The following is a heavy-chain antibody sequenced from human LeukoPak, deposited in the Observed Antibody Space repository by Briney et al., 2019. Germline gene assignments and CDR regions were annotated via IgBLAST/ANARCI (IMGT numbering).Heavy chain of an antibody. CDR3: ARGLAYCSGGSCSWFDP. D-gene: IGHD2-15*01. CDR2: MNPNSGNT. CDR1: GYTFTSYD. J-gene: IGHJ5*02. Sequence: ASVKVSCKASGYTFTSYDINWVRQATGQGLEWMGWMNPNSGNTGYAQKFQGRVTMTRNTSISTAYMELSSLRSEDTAVYYCARGLAYCSGGSCSWFDPRGQGTLVTVSS. V-gene: IGHV1-8*01.